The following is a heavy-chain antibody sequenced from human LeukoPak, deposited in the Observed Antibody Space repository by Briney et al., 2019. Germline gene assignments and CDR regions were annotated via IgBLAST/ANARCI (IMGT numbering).Heavy chain of an antibody. CDR2: INHSGST. CDR3: ARYPTYYDFWSGYYRRADYYYMDV. J-gene: IGHJ6*03. CDR1: GGSFSGYY. D-gene: IGHD3-3*01. V-gene: IGHV4-34*01. Sequence: SETLSLTRAVYGGSFSGYYWSWIRQPPGKGLEWIGEINHSGSTNYNPSLKSRVTISVDTSKNQFSLKLSSVTAADTAVYYCARYPTYYDFWSGYYRRADYYYMDVWGKGTTVTVSS.